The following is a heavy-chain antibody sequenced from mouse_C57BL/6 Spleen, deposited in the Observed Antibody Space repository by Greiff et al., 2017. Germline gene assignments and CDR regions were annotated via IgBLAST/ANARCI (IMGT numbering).Heavy chain of an antibody. Sequence: EVKLMESGGGLVQSGRSLRLSCATSGFTFSDFYMEWVRQAPGKGLEWIAASRNKANDYTTEYSASVKGRFIVSRDTSQSILYLQMNALRAEDTAIYYCARDAGGIDYWGQGTTLTVSS. V-gene: IGHV7-1*01. CDR3: ARDAGGIDY. CDR2: SRNKANDYTT. J-gene: IGHJ2*01. CDR1: GFTFSDFY.